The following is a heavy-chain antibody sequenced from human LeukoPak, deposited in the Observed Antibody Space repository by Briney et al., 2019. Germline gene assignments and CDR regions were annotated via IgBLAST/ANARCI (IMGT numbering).Heavy chain of an antibody. Sequence: GGSLRLSCAASGFTFSSYSMNWVRQAPGKGLEWVSSISSSSSYIYYADSVKGRFTISRDNAKNSLYLQMNSLRAEDTAVYYCATVKYSGSYQGAFDIWGQGTMVTVSS. V-gene: IGHV3-21*01. CDR1: GFTFSSYS. CDR2: ISSSSSYI. CDR3: ATVKYSGSYQGAFDI. D-gene: IGHD1-26*01. J-gene: IGHJ3*02.